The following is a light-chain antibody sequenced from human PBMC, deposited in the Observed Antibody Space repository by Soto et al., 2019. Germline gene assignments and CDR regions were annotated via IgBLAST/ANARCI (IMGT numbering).Light chain of an antibody. CDR2: EVS. J-gene: IGLJ1*01. Sequence: QSALTQPASVSGSPGQSITISCTGTSRDVGGYNYVSWYQQHPGKAPKLMIYEVSNRPSRVSNRFSGSKSGNTASLTISGLQAEDEADYYCSSYTRSSTSYVFGTGTKVTVL. CDR3: SSYTRSSTSYV. CDR1: SRDVGGYNY. V-gene: IGLV2-14*01.